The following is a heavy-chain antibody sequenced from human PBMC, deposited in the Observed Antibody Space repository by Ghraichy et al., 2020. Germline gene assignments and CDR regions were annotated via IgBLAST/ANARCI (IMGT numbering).Heavy chain of an antibody. CDR1: GFTFSTYW. V-gene: IGHV3-74*01. D-gene: IGHD1-20*01. CDR3: ARALSNWNDVVDY. J-gene: IGHJ4*02. CDR2: INSDGSST. Sequence: GGSLRLSCAASGFTFSTYWMHWVRQDPGKGLVWVSRINSDGSSTNYADSVKGRFTISRDNAKNTLYLQMNSLRAEDTALYYCARALSNWNDVVDYWGQGTLVTVSS.